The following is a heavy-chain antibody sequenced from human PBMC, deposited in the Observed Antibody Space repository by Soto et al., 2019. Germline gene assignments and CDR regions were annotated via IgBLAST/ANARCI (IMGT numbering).Heavy chain of an antibody. CDR2: IWYDGSNT. CDR3: ATNSGGSGWNHFDY. J-gene: IGHJ4*02. CDR1: GFTFSNYG. V-gene: IGHV3-33*01. Sequence: QVQLVESGGGVVQPGRSLRLSCAASGFTFSNYGMHWVRQAPGKGLEWVAVIWYDGSNTYYADSVKGRFTISRDNSKNTLYLQMNSLRAEDTAVYYCATNSGGSGWNHFDYWGQGTLVTVSS. D-gene: IGHD6-19*01.